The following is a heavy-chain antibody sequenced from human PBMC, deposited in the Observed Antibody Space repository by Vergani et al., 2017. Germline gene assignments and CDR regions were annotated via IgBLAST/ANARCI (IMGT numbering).Heavy chain of an antibody. Sequence: EVQLVESGGGLVQPGGSLKLSCAASGFTFSGSAMHWFRQASGKGLEWVGRIRSKANSYATAYAASVKGRFTISRDNSKNTLYLQMNSLRAEYTAVYYCAKTNGLDSSDFDYWGQGTLVTVSS. D-gene: IGHD3-22*01. V-gene: IGHV3-73*02. J-gene: IGHJ4*02. CDR1: GFTFSGSA. CDR2: IRSKANSYAT. CDR3: AKTNGLDSSDFDY.